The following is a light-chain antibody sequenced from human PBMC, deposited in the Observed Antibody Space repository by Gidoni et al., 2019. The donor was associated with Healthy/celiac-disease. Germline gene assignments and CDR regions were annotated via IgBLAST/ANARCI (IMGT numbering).Light chain of an antibody. CDR2: AAS. CDR1: PGIRNE. V-gene: IGKV1-6*01. Sequence: ASPRTQAPSSLSASVGDRVTITCRESPGIRNELGGYQQKPGKAPKLLLYAASSLQSGVPSRFSGRGSCTDFTLTISSLQPADFATYYCLQDYNCPWTFGQGTKVEIK. J-gene: IGKJ1*01. CDR3: LQDYNCPWT.